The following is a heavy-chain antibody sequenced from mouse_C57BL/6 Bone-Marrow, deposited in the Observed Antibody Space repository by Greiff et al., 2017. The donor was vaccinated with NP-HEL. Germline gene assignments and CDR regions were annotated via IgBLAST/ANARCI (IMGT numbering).Heavy chain of an antibody. CDR2: IYPGSGST. V-gene: IGHV1-55*01. CDR1: GYTFTSYW. D-gene: IGHD1-1*01. CDR3: AREAFITTVVADY. Sequence: VQLQQPGAELVKPGASVKMSCKASGYTFTSYWITWVKQRPGQGLEWIGDIYPGSGSTNYNEKFKSKATLTVDTSSSTAYMQLSSLTSEDSAVYYCAREAFITTVVADYWGQGTTLTVSS. J-gene: IGHJ2*01.